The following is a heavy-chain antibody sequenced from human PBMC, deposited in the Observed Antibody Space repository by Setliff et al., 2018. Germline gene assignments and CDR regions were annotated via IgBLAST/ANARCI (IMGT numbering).Heavy chain of an antibody. CDR1: GYTFTSYF. V-gene: IGHV1-46*01. Sequence: ASVKVSCKASGYTFTSYFMYWVRQAPGQGFEWMGTINTGGLSSSSTQKFEGRVTMTRDTSTSTVYMELNSLTSDDTAVYYCARAGLAAAGRKGVFDHWGQGTLVTVSS. CDR2: INTGGLSS. D-gene: IGHD6-25*01. J-gene: IGHJ4*02. CDR3: ARAGLAAAGRKGVFDH.